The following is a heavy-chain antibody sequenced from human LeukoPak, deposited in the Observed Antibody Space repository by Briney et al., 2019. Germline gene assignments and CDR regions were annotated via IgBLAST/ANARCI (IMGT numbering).Heavy chain of an antibody. CDR2: ISGSGGST. D-gene: IGHD1-7*01. Sequence: TWGSLRLSCAASGFTFSSYAMSWVRQAPGKGLEWVSAISGSGGSTYYADSVKGRFTISRDNSKNTLYLQMNSLTAEDTAVYYCAKGAADWNCDGATIDYWGQGTLVTVSS. V-gene: IGHV3-23*01. J-gene: IGHJ4*02. CDR1: GFTFSSYA. CDR3: AKGAADWNCDGATIDY.